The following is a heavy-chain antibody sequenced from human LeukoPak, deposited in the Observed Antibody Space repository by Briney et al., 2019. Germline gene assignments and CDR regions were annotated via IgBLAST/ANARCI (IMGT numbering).Heavy chain of an antibody. CDR1: GFTFSSYG. Sequence: GGSLRLSCAASGFTFSSYGMHWVRQAPGKGLEWVAVISYDGSNKYYADSVKGRFTISRDNSKNTLYLQMNSLRAEDTAVYYCAKGVFSLRLSRYFDYWGQGTLVTVSS. D-gene: IGHD3-9*01. CDR3: AKGVFSLRLSRYFDY. J-gene: IGHJ4*02. CDR2: ISYDGSNK. V-gene: IGHV3-30*18.